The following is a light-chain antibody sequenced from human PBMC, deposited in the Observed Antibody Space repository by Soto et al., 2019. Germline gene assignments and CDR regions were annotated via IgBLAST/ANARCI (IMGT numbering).Light chain of an antibody. J-gene: IGKJ4*01. CDR1: QSISVY. Sequence: EIVLTQSPATLSLSPGERASLSCRASQSISVYLAWYQQKPGQAPRLLIYDASNRATGIPARFSGSGSGTDFTLTISSLEPEDFAVYYCHQRTKWPLTFGGGTKVEL. V-gene: IGKV3-11*01. CDR3: HQRTKWPLT. CDR2: DAS.